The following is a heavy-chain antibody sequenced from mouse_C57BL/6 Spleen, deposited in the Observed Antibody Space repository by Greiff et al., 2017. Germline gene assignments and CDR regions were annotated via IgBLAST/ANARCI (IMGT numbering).Heavy chain of an antibody. V-gene: IGHV1-80*01. CDR1: GYAFSSYW. CDR3: ARYGRDYYCDY. Sequence: QVQLKESGAELVKPGASVKISCKASGYAFSSYWMNWVKQRPGKGLEWIGQIYPGDGDTNYNGKFKGKATLTADKSSSTAYMQLSRLTSEDAAVYFGARYGRDYYCDYWRQGTTLTVSS. D-gene: IGHD1-1*02. J-gene: IGHJ2*01. CDR2: IYPGDGDT.